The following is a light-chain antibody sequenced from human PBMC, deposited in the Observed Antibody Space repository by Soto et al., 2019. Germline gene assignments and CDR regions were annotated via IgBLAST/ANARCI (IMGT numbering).Light chain of an antibody. J-gene: IGKJ4*01. Sequence: EIVMTQSPATLSVSPGERVTLSCRASQSVGRSLAWYQQKAGQAPRLLIYGASTRATGTPVKFSGSRSGTEFSLTISSLQSEDFVVYYCQQYEKWPLTFGGGTKVEIK. V-gene: IGKV3-15*01. CDR3: QQYEKWPLT. CDR1: QSVGRS. CDR2: GAS.